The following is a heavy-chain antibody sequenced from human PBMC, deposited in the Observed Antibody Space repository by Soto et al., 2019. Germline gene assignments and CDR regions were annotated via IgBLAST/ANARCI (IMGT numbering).Heavy chain of an antibody. CDR2: IYYSGST. J-gene: IGHJ4*02. Sequence: SETLSLTCTVSGGSISSSSYYWGWIRQPPGKGLEWIGSIYYSGSTYYNPSLKSRVTISVDTSKNQFSLKLSSVTAADTAVYYCARRGLSGYDYGGNDYWGQGTLVTVSS. CDR3: ARRGLSGYDYGGNDY. D-gene: IGHD5-12*01. V-gene: IGHV4-39*01. CDR1: GGSISSSSYY.